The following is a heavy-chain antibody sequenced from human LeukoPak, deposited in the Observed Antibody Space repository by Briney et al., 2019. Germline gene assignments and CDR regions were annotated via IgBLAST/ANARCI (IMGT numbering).Heavy chain of an antibody. D-gene: IGHD2-15*01. Sequence: PSETLSLTCTVSGGSISSGSYYWSWIRQPPGKGLEWIGYIYYSGSTNYNPSLKSRVTISVDTSKNQFSLKLSSVTAADTAVYYCARAAGGSYYFDYWGQGTLVTVSS. J-gene: IGHJ4*02. CDR3: ARAAGGSYYFDY. CDR2: IYYSGST. CDR1: GGSISSGSYY. V-gene: IGHV4-61*01.